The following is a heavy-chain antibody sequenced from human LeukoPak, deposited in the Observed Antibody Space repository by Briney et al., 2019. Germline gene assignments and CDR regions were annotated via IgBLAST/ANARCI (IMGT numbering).Heavy chain of an antibody. J-gene: IGHJ4*02. CDR1: GYSFTTYW. V-gene: IGHV5-51*01. CDR3: ARAPGYSYGKFDY. Sequence: GGSLKISCKGSGYSFTTYWIGWVRQMPGKGLEWMGIIYPGDSDTRYSPSFQGQVTISADKSISTAYLQWSSLKPSDTAMYYCARAPGYSYGKFDYWGQGTLVTVSS. D-gene: IGHD5-18*01. CDR2: IYPGDSDT.